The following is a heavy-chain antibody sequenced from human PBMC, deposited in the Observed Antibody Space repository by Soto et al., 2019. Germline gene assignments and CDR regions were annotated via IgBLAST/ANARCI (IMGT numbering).Heavy chain of an antibody. Sequence: QVQLVQSGAEVKKPGASVKVSCKASGYTFTSYGISWVRQAPGQGLEWMGWISAYNGNTNYAQKLQGRVTMTTDTSTSTAYMELRSLRSDDTAVYYCASSDDFWSGYYITYYGMDFWGQGTTVTVSS. D-gene: IGHD3-3*01. CDR3: ASSDDFWSGYYITYYGMDF. V-gene: IGHV1-18*01. J-gene: IGHJ6*02. CDR1: GYTFTSYG. CDR2: ISAYNGNT.